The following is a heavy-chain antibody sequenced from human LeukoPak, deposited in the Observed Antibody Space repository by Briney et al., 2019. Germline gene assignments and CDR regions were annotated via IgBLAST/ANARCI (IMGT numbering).Heavy chain of an antibody. Sequence: SETLSLTCTVSGGSISSYYWSWIRQPPGKGLEWIGYIYYSGSTNYNPSLKSQVTISVDTSKNQFSLKLSSVTAADTAVYYCARERRMRGFDYWGQGTLVTVSA. J-gene: IGHJ4*02. V-gene: IGHV4-59*01. CDR3: ARERRMRGFDY. CDR2: IYYSGST. CDR1: GGSISSYY. D-gene: IGHD2-15*01.